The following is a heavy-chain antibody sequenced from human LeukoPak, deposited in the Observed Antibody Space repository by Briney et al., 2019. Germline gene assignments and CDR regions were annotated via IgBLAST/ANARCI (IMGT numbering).Heavy chain of an antibody. Sequence: GGSLRLSCAASGFTFSNYWMNWVRQAPGKGLEWVANIKQDGSQIYYVDSMKGRFTISRDNGKKSLYLQMNSLRAEDTAVYHCARIGYSSSSFDYWGQGTLVTVSS. CDR2: IKQDGSQI. CDR3: ARIGYSSSSFDY. CDR1: GFTFSNYW. D-gene: IGHD6-13*01. J-gene: IGHJ4*02. V-gene: IGHV3-7*01.